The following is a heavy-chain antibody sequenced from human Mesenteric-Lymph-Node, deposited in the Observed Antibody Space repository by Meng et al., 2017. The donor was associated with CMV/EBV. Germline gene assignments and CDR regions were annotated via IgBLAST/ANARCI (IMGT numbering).Heavy chain of an antibody. CDR2: INPNSGGT. V-gene: IGHV1-2*02. Sequence: ASVKVSCKASGYTFTGYYMHWVRQAPGQGLEWMGWINPNSGGTNYAQKFQGRVTMTRDTSISTAYMELSRLRSDDTAVYYCAKAAKDIGTTVGWFDPWGQGTLVTVSS. CDR3: AKAAKDIGTTVGWFDP. CDR1: GYTFTGYY. J-gene: IGHJ5*02. D-gene: IGHD1-7*01.